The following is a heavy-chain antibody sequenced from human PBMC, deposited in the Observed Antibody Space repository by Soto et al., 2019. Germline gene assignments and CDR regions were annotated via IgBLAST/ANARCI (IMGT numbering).Heavy chain of an antibody. CDR3: AGDYYDSSGQVDYFDY. J-gene: IGHJ4*02. Sequence: ESGGGVVQPGRSLRLSCAASGFTFSSYGMHWVRQAPGKGLEWVAVISYDGSNKYYADSVKGRFTISRDNSKNTLYLQMNSLRAEDTAVYYCAGDYYDSSGQVDYFDYWGQGTLVTVSS. D-gene: IGHD3-22*01. V-gene: IGHV3-30*03. CDR2: ISYDGSNK. CDR1: GFTFSSYG.